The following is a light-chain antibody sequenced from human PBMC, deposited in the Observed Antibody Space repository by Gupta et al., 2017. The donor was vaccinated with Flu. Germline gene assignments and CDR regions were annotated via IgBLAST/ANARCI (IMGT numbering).Light chain of an antibody. V-gene: IGKV3-15*01. Sequence: EIVTTQSPATLSVSPGERATLSCRASQSVSSNLAWYQQKPGQAPRLLIYGASTRATGIPVRFSGSGSGTEFTLTISSLQSEDFAVYYCQQYNNWPPLYSFGQGTKLEIK. J-gene: IGKJ2*03. CDR1: QSVSSN. CDR2: GAS. CDR3: QQYNNWPPLYS.